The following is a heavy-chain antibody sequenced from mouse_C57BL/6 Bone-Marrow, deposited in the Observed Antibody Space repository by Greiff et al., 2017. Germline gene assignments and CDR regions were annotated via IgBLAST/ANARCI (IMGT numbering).Heavy chain of an antibody. J-gene: IGHJ4*01. CDR3: AREYYSNFYAMDY. CDR2: IYPGSGST. D-gene: IGHD2-5*01. V-gene: IGHV1-55*01. Sequence: QVQPQQPGAELVKPGASVKMSCKASGYTFTSYWITWVKQRPGQGLEWIGDIYPGSGSTNYNEKFKSKATLTVDTSSSTAYMQLSSLTSEDSAVYYCAREYYSNFYAMDYWGQGTSVTVSS. CDR1: GYTFTSYW.